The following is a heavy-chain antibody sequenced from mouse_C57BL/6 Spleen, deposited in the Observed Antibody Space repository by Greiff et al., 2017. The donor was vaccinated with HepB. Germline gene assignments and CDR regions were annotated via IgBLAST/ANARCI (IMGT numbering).Heavy chain of an antibody. J-gene: IGHJ1*03. CDR1: GYTFTSYG. CDR3: ARRITTVARGYFDV. D-gene: IGHD1-1*01. V-gene: IGHV1-81*01. CDR2: IYPRSGNT. Sequence: QVQLQQSGAELARPGASVKLSCKASGYTFTSYGISWVKQRTGQGLEWIGEIYPRSGNTYYNEKFKGKATLTADKSSSTAYMELRSLTSEDSAVYFCARRITTVARGYFDVWGTGTTVTVSS.